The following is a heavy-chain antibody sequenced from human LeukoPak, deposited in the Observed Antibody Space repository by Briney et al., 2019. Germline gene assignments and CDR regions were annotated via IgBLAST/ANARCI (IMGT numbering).Heavy chain of an antibody. D-gene: IGHD3-3*01. CDR1: GGSISSSSYY. Sequence: SETLSLTCTVSGGSISSSSYYWGWIRQPPGKGLERIGSIYYSGSTYYNPSLKSRVTISVDTSKNQFSLKLSSVTAADTAVYYCARASITIFGVVIPFDYWGQGTLVTVSS. J-gene: IGHJ4*02. V-gene: IGHV4-39*07. CDR3: ARASITIFGVVIPFDY. CDR2: IYYSGST.